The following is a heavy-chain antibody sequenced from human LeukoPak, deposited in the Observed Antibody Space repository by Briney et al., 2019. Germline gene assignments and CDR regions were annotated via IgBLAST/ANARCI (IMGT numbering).Heavy chain of an antibody. J-gene: IGHJ6*02. Sequence: ASVKVSCKASGYTFTGYYMHWVRQAPGQGLEWMGWINPNSGGTNYAQKFQGRVTMTRDTSISTAYMELSRLRSDDTAVYYCARDGTYCGGDCSNYYYYGMDVWGQGTTVTVSS. CDR3: ARDGTYCGGDCSNYYYYGMDV. CDR1: GYTFTGYY. V-gene: IGHV1-2*02. CDR2: INPNSGGT. D-gene: IGHD2-21*02.